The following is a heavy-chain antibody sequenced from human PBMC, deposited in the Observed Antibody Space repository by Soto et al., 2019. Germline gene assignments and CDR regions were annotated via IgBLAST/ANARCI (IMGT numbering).Heavy chain of an antibody. CDR3: AKNGQPPYYYYGMDV. Sequence: GASVKVSCKASGYTFTSYGISWVRQAPGQGLEWMGWISGYSGDTKYAQKFQGRVTMTVDTSTTTANMELRSLTSDDRAVYYCAKNGQPPYYYYGMDVWGQGTTVTVSS. V-gene: IGHV1-18*01. J-gene: IGHJ6*02. CDR1: GYTFTSYG. CDR2: ISGYSGDT. D-gene: IGHD2-8*01.